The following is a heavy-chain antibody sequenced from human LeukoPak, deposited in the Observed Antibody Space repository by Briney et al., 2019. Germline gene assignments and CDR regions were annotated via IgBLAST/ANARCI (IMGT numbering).Heavy chain of an antibody. D-gene: IGHD1-1*01. J-gene: IGHJ4*02. CDR1: GFTFSSYA. CDR2: ISGSGSST. CDR3: ARENDGNFDY. Sequence: GGSLRLSCAASGFTFSSYAMSWVRQAPGQGLEWVSTISGSGSSTYYADSVKGRFTISRDNSKNTLYLQMNSLRAEDTAVYYCARENDGNFDYWGQETLVTVSS. V-gene: IGHV3-23*01.